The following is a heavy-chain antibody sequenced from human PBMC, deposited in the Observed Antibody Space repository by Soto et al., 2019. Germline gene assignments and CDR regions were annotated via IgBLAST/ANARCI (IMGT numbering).Heavy chain of an antibody. CDR1: GFTFDDYA. D-gene: IGHD5-18*01. Sequence: ESGGGLVQPGRSLRLSCAASGFTFDDYAMHWVRQAPGKGLEWVSGISWNSGSIGYADSVKGRFTISRDNAKNSLYLQMNSLRAEDTALYYCAKDTDGGYRYGLRYFDYWGQGTLVTVSS. V-gene: IGHV3-9*01. J-gene: IGHJ4*02. CDR2: ISWNSGSI. CDR3: AKDTDGGYRYGLRYFDY.